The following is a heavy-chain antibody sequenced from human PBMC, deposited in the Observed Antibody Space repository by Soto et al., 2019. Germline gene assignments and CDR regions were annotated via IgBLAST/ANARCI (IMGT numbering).Heavy chain of an antibody. J-gene: IGHJ4*02. CDR2: INPGGGDT. V-gene: IGHV1-46*03. CDR1: GYRFTTYY. CDR3: TRDWCEDGNGYFNLDF. D-gene: IGHD5-12*01. Sequence: QVQLVQSGAEVRTPGASVKVSCKASGYRFTTYYIHWVRQAPGQGLEWMGIINPGGGDTNYAQKFQGRVNMTRDTSTRTVYMELSSLRFEDTAVYYCTRDWCEDGNGYFNLDFWGPGTLVTVSS.